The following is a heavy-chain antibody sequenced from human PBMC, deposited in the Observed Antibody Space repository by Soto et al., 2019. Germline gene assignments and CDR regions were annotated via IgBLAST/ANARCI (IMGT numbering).Heavy chain of an antibody. CDR1: GYTLTELS. D-gene: IGHD2-15*01. CDR2: FDPEDGET. J-gene: IGHJ4*02. V-gene: IGHV1-24*01. CDR3: ATVYCSGGSCYAFDY. Sequence: ASVKVSCTVSGYTLTELSMHWVRQAPGKGLEWMGGFDPEDGETIYAQKFQGRVTMTEDTSTDTAYMELSSLRSEDTAVYYCATVYCSGGSCYAFDYWGQGTLVTVSS.